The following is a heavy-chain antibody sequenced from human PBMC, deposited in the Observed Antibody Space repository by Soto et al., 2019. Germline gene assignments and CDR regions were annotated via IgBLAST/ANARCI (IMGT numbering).Heavy chain of an antibody. D-gene: IGHD3-22*01. J-gene: IGHJ5*02. CDR2: ISAYNGNT. Sequence: ASVKVSCKASGYTFTSYGISWVRQAPGQGLEWMGWISAYNGNTNYAQKLQGRVTMTTDTSTSTAYMELRSLRSDDTAVYYCARDVSEPSMIVVVIDRFDPWGQGTLVTVSS. CDR3: ARDVSEPSMIVVVIDRFDP. CDR1: GYTFTSYG. V-gene: IGHV1-18*04.